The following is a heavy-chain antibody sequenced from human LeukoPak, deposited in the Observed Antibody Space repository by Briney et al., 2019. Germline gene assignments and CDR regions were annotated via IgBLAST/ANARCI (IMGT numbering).Heavy chain of an antibody. J-gene: IGHJ4*02. CDR1: GFTLRSYS. D-gene: IGHD3-22*01. CDR2: ISDSDNSM. V-gene: IGHV3-21*04. Sequence: PGGSLRLSCAASGFTLRSYSMNWVRQAPGKGLEWVSSISDSDNSMYYANSVKGRFTMSRDNTKNSLYLQMNSLRAEDTAVYYCAKVEDSNYDSSGYYDYWGQGTLVTVSS. CDR3: AKVEDSNYDSSGYYDY.